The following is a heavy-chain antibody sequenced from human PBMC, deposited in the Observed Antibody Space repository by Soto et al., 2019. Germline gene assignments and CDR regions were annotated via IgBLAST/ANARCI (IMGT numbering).Heavy chain of an antibody. CDR3: ARDRVESGYPEYFQH. J-gene: IGHJ1*01. CDR1: GFTVSSNY. D-gene: IGHD3-22*01. V-gene: IGHV3-53*01. Sequence: EVQLVESGGGLIQTGGSLRLSCAASGFTVSSNYMSWVRQAPGKGLEWVSVIYSGGSTYYADSVKGRFTISRDNSKNTLYLQMNSRRAEDTAVYYCARDRVESGYPEYFQHWGQGTLVTVSS. CDR2: IYSGGST.